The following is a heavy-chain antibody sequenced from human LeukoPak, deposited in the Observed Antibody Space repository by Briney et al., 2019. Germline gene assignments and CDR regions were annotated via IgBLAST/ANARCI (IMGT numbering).Heavy chain of an antibody. CDR1: GGSISSSNW. CDR2: IYHSGST. J-gene: IGHJ4*02. D-gene: IGHD5-18*01. V-gene: IGHV4-4*02. CDR3: ARGSRGYTYG. Sequence: QASETLSLTCAVSGGSISSSNWWSWVRQPPGKGLEWIGEIYHSGSTNYNPSLKSRVTISVDTSKNQFSLKLSSVTAADTAVYYCARGSRGYTYGWGQGTLVTVSS.